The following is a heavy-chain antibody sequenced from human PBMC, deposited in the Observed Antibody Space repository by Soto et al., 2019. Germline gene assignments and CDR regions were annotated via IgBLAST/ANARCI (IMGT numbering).Heavy chain of an antibody. CDR2: IKQDGSEK. Sequence: GGSLRLSCAASGFTFSSYWMSWVRQAPGKGLEWVANIKQDGSEKYYVDSVKGRFSISRDSAKNSLYLQMNSLRAEDTAVYYCAREMPASSSHKGRYYYYMDVWGKGTTVTVSS. CDR3: AREMPASSSHKGRYYYYMDV. V-gene: IGHV3-7*01. D-gene: IGHD6-13*01. J-gene: IGHJ6*03. CDR1: GFTFSSYW.